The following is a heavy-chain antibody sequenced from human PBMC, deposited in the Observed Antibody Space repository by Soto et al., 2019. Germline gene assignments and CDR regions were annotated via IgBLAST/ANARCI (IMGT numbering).Heavy chain of an antibody. CDR2: IIPIFGTA. Sequence: SVTVSCKASGGTFSSYAISWVRQAPGQGLEWMGGIIPIFGTANYAQKFQGRVTITADESTSTAYMELSSLRSEDTAVYYCARTSSGTTVTEYYYGMDVWGQGTTVTVSS. CDR1: GGTFSSYA. D-gene: IGHD4-17*01. V-gene: IGHV1-69*13. J-gene: IGHJ6*02. CDR3: ARTSSGTTVTEYYYGMDV.